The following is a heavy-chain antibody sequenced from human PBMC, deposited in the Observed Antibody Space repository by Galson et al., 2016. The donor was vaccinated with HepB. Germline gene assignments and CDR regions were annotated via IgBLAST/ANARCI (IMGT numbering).Heavy chain of an antibody. J-gene: IGHJ3*02. CDR1: GASISSARYF. V-gene: IGHV4-61*02. Sequence: TLSLTCTVSGASISSARYFWNWLRQPAGGALQWIGRIYPSEYTDYNPSLRSRITMSIDTSENHFSLRLSSVTAADTAVYYCASYYDPYDGQDHALDIWGQGTFVTVSS. CDR3: ASYYDPYDGQDHALDI. CDR2: IYPSEYT. D-gene: IGHD1-26*01.